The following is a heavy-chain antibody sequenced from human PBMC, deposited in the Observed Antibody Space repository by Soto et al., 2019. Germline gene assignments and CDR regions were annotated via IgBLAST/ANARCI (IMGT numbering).Heavy chain of an antibody. J-gene: IGHJ4*02. Sequence: KTSETLSLTCAVSGYSISSGYYWGWIRQPPGKGLEWIGSIYHSGSTYYNPSLKSRVTISVDTSKNQFSLKLSSVTAADTAVYYCAREKAARPFDYWGQGTLVTVSS. CDR2: IYHSGST. CDR3: AREKAARPFDY. V-gene: IGHV4-38-2*02. D-gene: IGHD6-6*01. CDR1: GYSISSGYY.